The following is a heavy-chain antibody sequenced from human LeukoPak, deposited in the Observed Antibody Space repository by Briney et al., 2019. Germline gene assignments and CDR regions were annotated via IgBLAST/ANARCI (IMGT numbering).Heavy chain of an antibody. Sequence: SETLSLTCTVSGGSISSYYWSWIRQPPGKGLEWIGYIYYSGSTNYNPSLKSRVTISVDTSKNQFSLKLSSVTAADTAVYYCARTYSSSSFHFDYWGQGTLVTVSS. CDR1: GGSISSYY. J-gene: IGHJ4*02. CDR2: IYYSGST. D-gene: IGHD6-6*01. CDR3: ARTYSSSSFHFDY. V-gene: IGHV4-59*01.